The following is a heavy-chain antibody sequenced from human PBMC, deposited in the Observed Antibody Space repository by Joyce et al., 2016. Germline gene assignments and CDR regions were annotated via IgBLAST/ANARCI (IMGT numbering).Heavy chain of an antibody. J-gene: IGHJ1*01. V-gene: IGHV4-31*11. Sequence: QVQLQESGPGLLKPSQTLSLTCGVSGDSINNDAFFWVWIRQTAGKGLEWLAALYHTGSTYYNPSLWSRLTISIDTSKKRFSLRLTSVTAADTAVYFCARAAAGHCSQSNGHQTYYAEYVHDWGRGALVTVSS. CDR2: LYHTGST. CDR1: GDSINNDAFF. D-gene: IGHD2-21*02. CDR3: ARAAAGHCSQSNGHQTYYAEYVHD.